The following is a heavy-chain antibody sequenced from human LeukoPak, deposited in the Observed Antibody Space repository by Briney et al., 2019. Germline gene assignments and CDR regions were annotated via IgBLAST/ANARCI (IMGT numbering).Heavy chain of an antibody. CDR3: ASAWGYCSGGSCYIRVFDY. CDR1: GGSISSYY. D-gene: IGHD2-15*01. CDR2: IYHSGST. Sequence: NSSETLSLTCTVSGGSISSYYWSWIRQPPGKGLEWIGSIYHSGSTYYNPSLKSRVTISVDTSKNQFSLKLNSVTAADTAVYYCASAWGYCSGGSCYIRVFDYWGQGTLVTVSS. J-gene: IGHJ4*02. V-gene: IGHV4-38-2*02.